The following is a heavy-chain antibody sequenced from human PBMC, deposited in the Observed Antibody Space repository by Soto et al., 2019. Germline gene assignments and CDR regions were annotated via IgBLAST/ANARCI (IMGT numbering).Heavy chain of an antibody. CDR1: GYTLTSYG. Sequence: ASVKVSCKASGYTLTSYGISWVRQAPGQGLEWMGWINAGNGNTKYSQKFQGRVTITRDTSASTAYMELSSLRSEDTAVYYCARSIVVVTALDYWGQGTLVTVSS. CDR2: INAGNGNT. CDR3: ARSIVVVTALDY. J-gene: IGHJ4*02. D-gene: IGHD2-21*02. V-gene: IGHV1-3*01.